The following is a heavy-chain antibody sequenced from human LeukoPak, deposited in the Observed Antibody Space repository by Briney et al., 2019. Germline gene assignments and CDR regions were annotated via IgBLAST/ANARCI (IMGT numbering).Heavy chain of an antibody. Sequence: PGGSLRLSCAASGFTFSSYAMSWVRQAPGKGLEWVSAISGSGGNTYYADSVKGRFTVSRDNSKTTLYLQMNSLRAEDTALYYCARANAAYYYGSGSFLVIWGQGTLVTVSS. CDR1: GFTFSSYA. CDR3: ARANAAYYYGSGSFLVI. CDR2: ISGSGGNT. V-gene: IGHV3-23*01. J-gene: IGHJ4*02. D-gene: IGHD3-10*01.